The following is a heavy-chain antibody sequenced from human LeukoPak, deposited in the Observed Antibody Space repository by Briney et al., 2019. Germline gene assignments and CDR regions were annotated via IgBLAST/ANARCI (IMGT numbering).Heavy chain of an antibody. J-gene: IGHJ4*02. CDR1: GYSISSGYY. CDR3: ARAAPKYCSGGSCSGTDY. Sequence: PSETLSLTCAVSGYSISSGYYWGWIRQPPGKGLEWIGSIYHSGNTYYNPSLKSRVTISVDTSKNQFSLKLSSVTAADTAVYYCARAAPKYCSGGSCSGTDYWGQGTLVTVSS. D-gene: IGHD2-15*01. CDR2: IYHSGNT. V-gene: IGHV4-38-2*01.